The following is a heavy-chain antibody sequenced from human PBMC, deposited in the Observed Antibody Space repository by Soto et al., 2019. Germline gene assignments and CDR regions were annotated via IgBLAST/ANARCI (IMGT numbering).Heavy chain of an antibody. CDR3: AKDRDYPRDYFHY. J-gene: IGHJ4*02. Sequence: GGSLRLSCTASGFTFSDQFMDWVRQAPGKGLEWISAVSPNGQGIYYADSVRGRFTISRDFSKNTVFLHMDSLRAEDTAVYYCAKDRDYPRDYFHYWGQGTLVTVSS. V-gene: IGHV3-23*01. CDR2: VSPNGQGI. D-gene: IGHD3-10*01. CDR1: GFTFSDQF.